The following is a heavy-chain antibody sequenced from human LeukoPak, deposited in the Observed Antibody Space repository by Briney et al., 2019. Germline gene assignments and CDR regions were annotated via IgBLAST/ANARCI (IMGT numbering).Heavy chain of an antibody. D-gene: IGHD6-19*01. CDR3: TTGGEYSSGWYPAY. CDR2: IQSNIDAGTT. Sequence: WVSLRLSCAASGFTFSDAWRNWVRQAPGKGLEWVGRIQSNIDAGTTNYAAPVKVRFSISRDDSKNTVYLQLNSLKTEDTGIYYCTTGGEYSSGWYPAYWGQGTLVTVSS. V-gene: IGHV3-15*01. J-gene: IGHJ4*02. CDR1: GFTFSDAW.